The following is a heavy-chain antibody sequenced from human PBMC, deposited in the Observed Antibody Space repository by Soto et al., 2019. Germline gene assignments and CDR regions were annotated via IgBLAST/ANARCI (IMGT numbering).Heavy chain of an antibody. V-gene: IGHV1-69*02. CDR3: ARGPLVVLNYFES. J-gene: IGHJ4*02. CDR2: IFPLTDIP. CDR1: GGTFRNYP. Sequence: QVQLVQSGTEVKTPGSSVKVSCKASGGTFRNYPINWVRQAPGQGLEWMGSIFPLTDIPDYAQNFQARLTVSADKSTSTAYMELSSLTSDDTAMYFCARGPLVVLNYFESWGQGTLVTVSS.